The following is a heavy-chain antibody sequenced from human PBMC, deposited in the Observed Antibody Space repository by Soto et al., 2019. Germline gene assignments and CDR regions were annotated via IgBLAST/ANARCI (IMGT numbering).Heavy chain of an antibody. J-gene: IGHJ6*02. CDR3: AKDRGSGSYAANYYYYGMDV. CDR1: GFTLDDYA. V-gene: IGHV3-9*01. CDR2: INWNSGSI. Sequence: PVGSLRLSCAASGFTLDDYAMHWVRQAPGKGLEWVSGINWNSGSIGYADSVKGRFTISRDNAKTSLYLQMNSLRAEDTALYYCAKDRGSGSYAANYYYYGMDVWGQGTTVTVSS. D-gene: IGHD3-10*01.